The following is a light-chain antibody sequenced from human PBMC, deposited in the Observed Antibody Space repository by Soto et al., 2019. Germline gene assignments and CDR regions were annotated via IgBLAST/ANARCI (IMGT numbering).Light chain of an antibody. CDR2: EVN. CDR1: SSDVGGYNY. Sequence: QSVLTQPASVSGSPGQSITISCTGTSSDVGGYNYVSWYQQHPGKAPKVMIYEVNNRPSGGSTRFSGSKSGNTASLTISGLQADDEADYYCSAYTGSSLVFGGGTKLTVL. J-gene: IGLJ2*01. V-gene: IGLV2-14*01. CDR3: SAYTGSSLV.